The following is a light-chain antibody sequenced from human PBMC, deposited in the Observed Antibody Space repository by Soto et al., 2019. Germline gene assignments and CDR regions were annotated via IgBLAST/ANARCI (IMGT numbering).Light chain of an antibody. V-gene: IGKV1-5*03. J-gene: IGKJ5*01. CDR2: KAS. CDR1: QSISSW. CDR3: QQYNSYSIP. Sequence: DVQMTQSPSTLSASVGDRVTITCRASQSISSWLAWYQQKPGKAPKLLIYKASSLESGVPSRFSGSGSGTEFTLTISSLQPDDFATYYCQQYNSYSIPFGQGTRLAVK.